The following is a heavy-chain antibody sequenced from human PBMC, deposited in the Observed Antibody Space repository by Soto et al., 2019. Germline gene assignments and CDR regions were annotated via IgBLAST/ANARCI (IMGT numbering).Heavy chain of an antibody. CDR3: ARRVNWGSASFDS. Sequence: QVQLQESGPGLVKPSQTLSLTCTVSGASISSNAYYWSWIRQLPGKGLEWIGYIYYSGNTYYNPSLKSRITISIDTSKSQFSLKLSSVTAADTAVYYCARRVNWGSASFDSWCQGTLVTVSS. CDR2: IYYSGNT. J-gene: IGHJ4*02. CDR1: GASISSNAYY. D-gene: IGHD7-27*01. V-gene: IGHV4-31*03.